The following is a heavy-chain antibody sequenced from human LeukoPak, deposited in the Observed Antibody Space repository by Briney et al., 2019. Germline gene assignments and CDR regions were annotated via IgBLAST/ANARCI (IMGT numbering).Heavy chain of an antibody. CDR2: ISGSGGST. V-gene: IGHV3-23*01. J-gene: IGHJ6*02. CDR1: GFTFSSYA. CDR3: AKVGTADYDFWSALTYYYYGMDV. Sequence: GGSLRLSCAASGFTFSSYAMSWVRQAPGKGLEWVSAISGSGGSTYYADSVKGRFTISRDNSKNTLYLQMNSLRAEDTGVYYCAKVGTADYDFWSALTYYYYGMDVWGQGTTVTVSS. D-gene: IGHD3-3*01.